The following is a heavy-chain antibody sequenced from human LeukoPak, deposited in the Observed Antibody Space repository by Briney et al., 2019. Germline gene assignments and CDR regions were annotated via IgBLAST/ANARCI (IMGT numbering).Heavy chain of an antibody. Sequence: GRSLRLSCAASGFTFSSYAMHWVRQAPGKGLEWVAVISYDGSNKYYADSVKGRFTISRDNSKNTLYLQMNSLRAEDTAVYYCARDVPPRRGGGAFDIWGQGTMVTVSS. CDR2: ISYDGSNK. D-gene: IGHD2-2*01. J-gene: IGHJ3*02. CDR3: ARDVPPRRGGGAFDI. CDR1: GFTFSSYA. V-gene: IGHV3-30-3*01.